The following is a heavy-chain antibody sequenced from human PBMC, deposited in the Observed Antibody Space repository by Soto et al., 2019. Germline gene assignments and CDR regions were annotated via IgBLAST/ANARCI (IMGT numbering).Heavy chain of an antibody. CDR2: IWYDGSNK. D-gene: IGHD4-4*01. Sequence: PGGSLRLSCAASGFTFSTCNMNWVRQAPGKGLEWVAVIWYDGSNKYYADSVKGRFTISRDNSKNTLYLQMNSLRAEDTAVYYCARDVTSEGMDVWGQGTTVTV. CDR3: ARDVTSEGMDV. CDR1: GFTFSTCN. V-gene: IGHV3-33*08. J-gene: IGHJ6*02.